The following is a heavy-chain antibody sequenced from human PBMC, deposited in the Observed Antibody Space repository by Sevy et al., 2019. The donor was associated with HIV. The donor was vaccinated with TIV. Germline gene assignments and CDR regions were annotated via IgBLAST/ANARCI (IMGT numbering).Heavy chain of an antibody. J-gene: IGHJ4*02. CDR3: ARALAAAASY. Sequence: GGSLRLSCAASGFTFGSYWMNWVRQAPGKGLEWVANIKQAGSEKYYVDSVKGRFTISRDNAKNSMHLQMNSLRAEDTAVYYCARALAAAASYWGQGTLVTVSS. V-gene: IGHV3-7*01. D-gene: IGHD6-25*01. CDR1: GFTFGSYW. CDR2: IKQAGSEK.